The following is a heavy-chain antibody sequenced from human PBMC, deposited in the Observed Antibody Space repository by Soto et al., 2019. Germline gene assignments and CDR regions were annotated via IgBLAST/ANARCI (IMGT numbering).Heavy chain of an antibody. D-gene: IGHD1-26*01. CDR3: ATDGIVIVGSYGGAFDY. CDR2: LWYDGRNK. J-gene: IGHJ4*02. Sequence: QVQLVESGGGVVQPGRSLRLSCAASGFTFSSYGMNWVRQAPGKGLEWVAVLWYDGRNKNYADYVKGRFTIYRDNSKNTLNLQIDGLRAEDAAVCYCATDGIVIVGSYGGAFDYWGQGTLVTVSS. CDR1: GFTFSSYG. V-gene: IGHV3-33*01.